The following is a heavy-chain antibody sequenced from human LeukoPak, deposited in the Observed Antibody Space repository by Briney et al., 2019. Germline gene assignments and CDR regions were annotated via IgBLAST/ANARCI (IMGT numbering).Heavy chain of an antibody. CDR1: RLTFSSYS. CDR3: AREVYSGTEGVAFDI. Sequence: PGGAVRLSCASCRLTFSSYSLNWVRQPRGRGLEGVSSIISSSSYIYYADSVKGRFTISRDTAKNSLSLKMNSLRAEDADVYYCAREVYSGTEGVAFDIWGQGTMVTVSS. V-gene: IGHV3-21*01. CDR2: IISSSSYI. D-gene: IGHD1-1*01. J-gene: IGHJ3*02.